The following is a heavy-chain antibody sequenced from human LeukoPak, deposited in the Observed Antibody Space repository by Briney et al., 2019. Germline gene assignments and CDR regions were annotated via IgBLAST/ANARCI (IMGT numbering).Heavy chain of an antibody. CDR3: ARRTRVQLSH. V-gene: IGHV4-34*01. CDR2: INHSGST. CDR1: GGSFSGYY. D-gene: IGHD5-18*01. Sequence: PSETLSLTCAVYGGSFSGYYWSWIRQPPGKGLEWIGEINHSGSTNYNPSLKSRVTISVDTSKNQFSLKLSSVTAADTAVHYCARRTRVQLSHWGQGTLVTVSS. J-gene: IGHJ4*02.